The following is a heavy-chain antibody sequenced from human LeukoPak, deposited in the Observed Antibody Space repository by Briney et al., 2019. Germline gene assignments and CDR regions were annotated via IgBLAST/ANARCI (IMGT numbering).Heavy chain of an antibody. V-gene: IGHV3-74*01. CDR2: ISNDGTST. CDR3: ARAYYYDSSGYLSSLSDY. CDR1: GLTFSNYW. Sequence: GGSLRLSCAVSGLTFSNYWMHWVRQAPGKGLVWVSRISNDGTSTSYADSVKGRFTISRDNAKNSLYLQMNSLRAEDTAVYYCARAYYYDSSGYLSSLSDYWGQGTLVTVSS. J-gene: IGHJ4*02. D-gene: IGHD3-22*01.